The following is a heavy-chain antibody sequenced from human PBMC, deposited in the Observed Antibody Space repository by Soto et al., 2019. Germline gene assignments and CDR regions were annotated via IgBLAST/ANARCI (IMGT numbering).Heavy chain of an antibody. V-gene: IGHV4-39*07. CDR1: GGSISSSSYH. D-gene: IGHD6-19*01. CDR2: IYYSGST. CDR3: AHLTGYSSGWYYFEY. Sequence: SETLSLTCTVSGGSISSSSYHWGRHRQPPGKGLEWIGYIYYSGSTNYNPSLKSRVTISVDTSKNQFSLKLSSVTAADTAVYYCAHLTGYSSGWYYFEYWGQGTLVTVSS. J-gene: IGHJ4*02.